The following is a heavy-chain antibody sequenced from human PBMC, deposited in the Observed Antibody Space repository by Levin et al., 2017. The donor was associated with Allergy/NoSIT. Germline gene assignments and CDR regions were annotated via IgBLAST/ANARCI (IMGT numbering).Heavy chain of an antibody. CDR2: ISYNGGNQ. J-gene: IGHJ4*02. V-gene: IGHV3-30*18. CDR1: GFTFNVYG. CDR3: AKDSEDCVGCLSSGSAH. Sequence: PGGSLRLSCAASGFTFNVYGMHWVRQAPGKGLEWVAVISYNGGNQFYADSVKGRFTISRDNSKNTVFLQMDSLRPEDTAVYYCAKDSEDCVGCLSSGSAHWGQGTLVTVSS. D-gene: IGHD3-22*01.